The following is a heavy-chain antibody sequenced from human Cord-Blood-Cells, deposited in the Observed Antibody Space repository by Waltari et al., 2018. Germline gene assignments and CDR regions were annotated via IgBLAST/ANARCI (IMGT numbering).Heavy chain of an antibody. Sequence: QVQLQQSGPGLVKPSQTLSLTCAISGDSVSSNSAAWNWIRQSPSRGLEWLGRTYYRSKWYNDYAVSVKSRITINPDTSKNQFSLQLNSVTPEDTAVYYCATVGLLLVAAAGEYFQHWGQGTLVTVSS. J-gene: IGHJ1*01. V-gene: IGHV6-1*01. CDR1: GDSVSSNSAA. CDR3: ATVGLLLVAAAGEYFQH. CDR2: TYYRSKWYN. D-gene: IGHD6-13*01.